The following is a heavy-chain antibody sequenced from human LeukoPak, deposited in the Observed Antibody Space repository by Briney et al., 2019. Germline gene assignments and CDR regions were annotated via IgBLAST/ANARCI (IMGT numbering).Heavy chain of an antibody. Sequence: PSETLSLTCTVSGGSISSSSYYWGWIRQPPGKGLEWIGSIYYSGSTYYSPSLKSRVTISVDTSKNQFSLKLSSVTAADTAVYYCARYYFDSSGYFPDYWGQGTLVTVSS. CDR2: IYYSGST. J-gene: IGHJ4*02. V-gene: IGHV4-39*01. CDR3: ARYYFDSSGYFPDY. CDR1: GGSISSSSYY. D-gene: IGHD3-22*01.